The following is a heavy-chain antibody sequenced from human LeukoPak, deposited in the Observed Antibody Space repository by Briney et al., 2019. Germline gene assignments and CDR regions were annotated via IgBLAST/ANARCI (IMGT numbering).Heavy chain of an antibody. J-gene: IGHJ3*02. CDR3: ARHGPRQRRITMVRGVNAFDI. D-gene: IGHD3-10*01. Sequence: PSETLSLTCTVSGGSISTNSYYWGWIRQPPGKGLVWIGIIYYSGSTYNNPSLKSRVTISADTSKNQFSLKLSSVTAADTAVYYCARHGPRQRRITMVRGVNAFDIWGQGTMVTVSS. CDR1: GGSISTNSYY. CDR2: IYYSGST. V-gene: IGHV4-39*01.